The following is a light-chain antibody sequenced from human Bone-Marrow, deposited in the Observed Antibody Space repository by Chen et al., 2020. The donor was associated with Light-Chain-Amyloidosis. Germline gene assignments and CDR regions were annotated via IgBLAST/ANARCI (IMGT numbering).Light chain of an antibody. CDR3: MQALQSVT. V-gene: IGKV2-28*01. J-gene: IGKJ5*01. Sequence: DMVMTQSPLSLPVTPGEPASISCRSSQSLLHANGYNYLDWYLQKPGQSPQLLIYLGSNRASGVPDRFSGSGSGTDFTLKISRVEGEDVGVYYCMQALQSVTFGQGTRLEI. CDR2: LGS. CDR1: QSLLHANGYNY.